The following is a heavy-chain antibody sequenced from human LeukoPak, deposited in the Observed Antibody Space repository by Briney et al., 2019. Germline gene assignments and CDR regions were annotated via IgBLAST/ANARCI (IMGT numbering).Heavy chain of an antibody. J-gene: IGHJ6*02. CDR2: IRNKANNYAT. V-gene: IGHV3-73*01. D-gene: IGHD1-26*01. Sequence: GGSLRLSCAASGFTFSDSTMHWVRQASGKGLEWVGRIRNKANNYATAYATSVKGRFTLSRDDSKNTAYLQMNSLKTEDTTLYYCVRGAASGSYYGLGVWGQGATVTVSS. CDR1: GFTFSDST. CDR3: VRGAASGSYYGLGV.